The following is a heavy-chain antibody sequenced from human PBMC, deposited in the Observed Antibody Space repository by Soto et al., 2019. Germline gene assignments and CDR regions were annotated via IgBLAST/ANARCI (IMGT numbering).Heavy chain of an antibody. Sequence: PSETLSLTCTVSGGSISSYYWSWIRQPPGKGLEWIGYIYYSGSTNYNPSLKSRVTISVDTSKNQFSLKLSSVTAADTAVYYCARGLRDSDGRGMEYYYYGMDVGGQGTTVTVSS. CDR3: ARGLRDSDGRGMEYYYYGMDV. J-gene: IGHJ6*02. CDR1: GGSISSYY. CDR2: IYYSGST. D-gene: IGHD5-18*01. V-gene: IGHV4-59*01.